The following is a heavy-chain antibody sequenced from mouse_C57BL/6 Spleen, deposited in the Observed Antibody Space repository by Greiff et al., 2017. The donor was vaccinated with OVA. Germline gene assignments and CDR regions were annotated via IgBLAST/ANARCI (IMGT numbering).Heavy chain of an antibody. J-gene: IGHJ1*03. D-gene: IGHD2-1*01. CDR1: GFTFSSYG. CDR3: AAEGIYYGNYWYFDV. CDR2: ISSGGSYT. V-gene: IGHV5-6*02. Sequence: EVMLVESGGDLVKPGGSLKLSCAASGFTFSSYGMSWVRQTPDKRLEWVATISSGGSYTYYPDSVKGRFTISRDNAKNTLYLQMSSLKSEDTAMYYCAAEGIYYGNYWYFDVWGTGTTVTVSS.